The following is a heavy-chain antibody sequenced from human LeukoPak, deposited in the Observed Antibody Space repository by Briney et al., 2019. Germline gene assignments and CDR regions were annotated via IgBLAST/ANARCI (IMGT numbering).Heavy chain of an antibody. CDR2: IKNKTDGGTT. Sequence: GGSLRLSCAASGFPFNNAWMSWVRQAPGKGLEWVGRIKNKTDGGTTDYAAPVKRRFTISRDDSKNTLYLQMNSLKTEDTAVYYCTTVGTGYDYVWGSYRYLDYWGQGTLVTVSS. V-gene: IGHV3-15*01. CDR1: GFPFNNAW. J-gene: IGHJ4*02. D-gene: IGHD3-16*02. CDR3: TTVGTGYDYVWGSYRYLDY.